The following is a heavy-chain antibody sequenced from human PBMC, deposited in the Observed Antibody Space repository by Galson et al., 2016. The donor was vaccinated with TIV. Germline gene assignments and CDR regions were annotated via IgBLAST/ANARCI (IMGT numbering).Heavy chain of an antibody. Sequence: SLRLSCAASGFTFSSYWMSWVRQAPGKGLEWVANIKQDGSEKYYVDSVKGRFTISRDNAKNSLSLQMNSLRAEDRAVYYCARDFPPGYGSSFNDYWGQGTLVTVSS. J-gene: IGHJ4*02. D-gene: IGHD6-13*01. CDR2: IKQDGSEK. V-gene: IGHV3-7*01. CDR3: ARDFPPGYGSSFNDY. CDR1: GFTFSSYW.